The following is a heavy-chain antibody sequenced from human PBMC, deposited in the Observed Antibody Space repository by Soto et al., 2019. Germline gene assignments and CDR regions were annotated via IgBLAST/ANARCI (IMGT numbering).Heavy chain of an antibody. D-gene: IGHD3-10*02. J-gene: IGHJ4*02. CDR1: GFIFSNSL. CDR2: IWEDGSEE. V-gene: IGHV3-33*01. CDR3: ARETEGSVFGLDS. Sequence: QVQLVESGGGVVQPGRSLRLSCAASGFIFSNSLMHWVRQAPGKGLEWVAVIWEDGSEEYYADSVRGRLTISRDNSVNTLYLQMHRLRVDDMAIYYCARETEGSVFGLDSWGQGTLVTVSS.